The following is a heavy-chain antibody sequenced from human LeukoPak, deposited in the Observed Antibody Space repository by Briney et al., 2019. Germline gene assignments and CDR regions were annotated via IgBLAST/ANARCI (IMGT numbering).Heavy chain of an antibody. CDR2: IRSKANSYAT. V-gene: IGHV3-73*01. CDR3: TRLYGDHAGGAFDI. J-gene: IGHJ3*02. Sequence: GGSLKLSCAASGFAFSGSAMHWVRQASGKGLEWVGRIRSKANSYATAYAASVKGRFTISRDDSKNTAYLQMNSLKTEDTAVYYCTRLYGDHAGGAFDIWAKGQWSPSLQ. D-gene: IGHD4-17*01. CDR1: GFAFSGSA.